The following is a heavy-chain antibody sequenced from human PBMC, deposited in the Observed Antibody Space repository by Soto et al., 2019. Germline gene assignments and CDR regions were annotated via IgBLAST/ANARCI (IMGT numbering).Heavy chain of an antibody. J-gene: IGHJ6*02. CDR1: GFTFSSYG. Sequence: QVQLVESGGGVVQPGRSLRLSCAASGFTFSSYGMHWVRQAPGKGLEWVAVISYDGSNKYYADSVKGRFTISRDNSKNTLYLQMNSLRAEDTAVYYCAKDGGGYGMDVWGQGNTVTVSS. CDR2: ISYDGSNK. V-gene: IGHV3-30*18. CDR3: AKDGGGYGMDV. D-gene: IGHD3-16*01.